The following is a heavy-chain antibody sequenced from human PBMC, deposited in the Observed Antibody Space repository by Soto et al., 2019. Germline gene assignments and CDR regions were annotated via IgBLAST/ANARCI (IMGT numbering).Heavy chain of an antibody. J-gene: IGHJ6*02. CDR1: GFTVSSNY. CDR2: IYSGGST. Sequence: EVQLVETGGGLIQPGGSLRLSCAASGFTVSSNYMSWVRQAPGKGLEWVSVIYSGGSTYYADSVKGRFTISRDNYKNTLYLQMNSLRAEDTAVYYCARDHVGDYVSGYYYYFGMDVWGQGTTVTVSS. D-gene: IGHD4-17*01. V-gene: IGHV3-53*02. CDR3: ARDHVGDYVSGYYYYFGMDV.